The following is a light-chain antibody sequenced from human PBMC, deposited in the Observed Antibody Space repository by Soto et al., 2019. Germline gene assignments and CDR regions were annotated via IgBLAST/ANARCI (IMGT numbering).Light chain of an antibody. V-gene: IGKV3-15*01. CDR3: QQYNNWPLT. Sequence: EIVMTQSPASLCVSPGERAARSCRASQTISSDLAWYRQKPGQAPRLLIYRAFTRATGIPARFSGSGFGTDFTLTISSLQSEDFAVYYCQQYNNWPLTFGGGTKVDI. J-gene: IGKJ4*01. CDR1: QTISSD. CDR2: RAF.